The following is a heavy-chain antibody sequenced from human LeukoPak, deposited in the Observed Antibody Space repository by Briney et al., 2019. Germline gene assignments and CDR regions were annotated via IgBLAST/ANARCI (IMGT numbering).Heavy chain of an antibody. CDR2: INWNSGTV. Sequence: GGSLRLSCAGSGFIFADVAMHWVRQVPGKGLEWVSGINWNSGTVGYADSVKGRFTISRDNAKNSLYLQMNSLKFDDTAFYYCTKEGLTPFDYWGQGTLVTVSS. CDR3: TKEGLTPFDY. V-gene: IGHV3-9*01. D-gene: IGHD1-14*01. CDR1: GFIFADVA. J-gene: IGHJ4*02.